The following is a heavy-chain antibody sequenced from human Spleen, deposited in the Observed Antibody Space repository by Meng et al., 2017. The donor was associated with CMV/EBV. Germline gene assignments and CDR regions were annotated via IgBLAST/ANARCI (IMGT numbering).Heavy chain of an antibody. J-gene: IGHJ6*02. CDR3: ARMTTNYYGMDV. Sequence: GGSLRLSCAAPGFTFSTYNMHWVRQAPGKGLEWVSAIGTAGDTYYPGSVKGRFTISRENAKNSLYLQMNSLRAGDTAVYYCARMTTNYYGMDVWGQGTTVTVSS. CDR1: GFTFSTYN. CDR2: IGTAGDT. D-gene: IGHD4-11*01. V-gene: IGHV3-13*01.